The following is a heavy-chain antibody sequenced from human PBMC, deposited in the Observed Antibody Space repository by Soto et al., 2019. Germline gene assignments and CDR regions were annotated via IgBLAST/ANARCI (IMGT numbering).Heavy chain of an antibody. CDR3: VARGVRNYYGMDV. V-gene: IGHV4-34*01. Sequence: SETLSLTCAIYGGPFSGYYWSWTREPPGKGLEWIGEINHSGSTNYNPSLESRVTISVDTSKNQFSLKLSSVTAADTAVYYCVARGVRNYYGMDVWGQGTTVS. CDR1: GGPFSGYY. CDR2: INHSGST. J-gene: IGHJ6*02. D-gene: IGHD3-10*01.